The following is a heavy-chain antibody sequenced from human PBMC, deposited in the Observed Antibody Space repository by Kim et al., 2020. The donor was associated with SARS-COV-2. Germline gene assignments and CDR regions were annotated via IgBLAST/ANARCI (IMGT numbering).Heavy chain of an antibody. Sequence: GGSLRLSCAASGFTFSSYAMHWVRQAPGKGLEWVAVISYDGSNKYYADSVKGRFTISRDNSKNTLYLQMNSLRAEDTAVYYCASSTESGSFDYWGQGTLVTVSS. V-gene: IGHV3-30*04. J-gene: IGHJ4*02. CDR3: ASSTESGSFDY. D-gene: IGHD2-2*01. CDR1: GFTFSSYA. CDR2: ISYDGSNK.